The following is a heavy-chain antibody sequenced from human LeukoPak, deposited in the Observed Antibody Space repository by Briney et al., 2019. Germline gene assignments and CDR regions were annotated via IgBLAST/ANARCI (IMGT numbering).Heavy chain of an antibody. CDR2: ISSSGSTI. J-gene: IGHJ4*02. CDR3: ARGGYSSSWYWIY. Sequence: GGSLRLSCAASGFTFSSYEMNWVRQAPGKGLEWVSYISSSGSTIYYADSVKGRFTISRDNAKNSLYLQMNSLGADDTAVYYCARGGYSSSWYWIYWGQGTLVTVPS. D-gene: IGHD6-13*01. V-gene: IGHV3-48*03. CDR1: GFTFSSYE.